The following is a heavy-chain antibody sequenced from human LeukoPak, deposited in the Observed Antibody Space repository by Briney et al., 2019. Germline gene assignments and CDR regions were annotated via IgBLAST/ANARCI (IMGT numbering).Heavy chain of an antibody. CDR3: ARDPEGYYDILTGWTPNWFDP. CDR2: ISYDGSNK. V-gene: IGHV3-30*04. CDR1: GFTFSSYA. J-gene: IGHJ5*02. D-gene: IGHD3-9*01. Sequence: PGGSLRLSCAASGFTFSSYAMHWVRQAPGKGLEWVAVISYDGSNKYYADSVKGRFTISRDNSKNTLYLQMNSLRAEDTAVYYCARDPEGYYDILTGWTPNWFDPWGQGTLVTVSS.